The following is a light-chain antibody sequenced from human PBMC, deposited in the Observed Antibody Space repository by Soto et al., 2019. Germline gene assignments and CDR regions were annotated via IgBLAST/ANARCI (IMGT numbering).Light chain of an antibody. Sequence: QSVLTQPPSASGSPGQSVTISCTGTSSDVGGYNYVSWYQHHPGKVPTVMIYDVTKRPSGVPDRFSGSKSGNTASLTISGLQAEDEADYYCCSYAGSYIYVFGTGAKLTVL. CDR2: DVT. CDR3: CSYAGSYIYV. CDR1: SSDVGGYNY. V-gene: IGLV2-11*01. J-gene: IGLJ1*01.